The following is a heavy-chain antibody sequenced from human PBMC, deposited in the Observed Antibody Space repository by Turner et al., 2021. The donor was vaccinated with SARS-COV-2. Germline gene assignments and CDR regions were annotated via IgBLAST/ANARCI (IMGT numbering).Heavy chain of an antibody. V-gene: IGHV3-7*03. J-gene: IGHJ4*02. CDR1: GLTFSSYW. CDR3: ATGGYSYHH. Sequence: EVQVVESGGGLVQPGGSVRLSCAGFGLTFSSYWMSWVRQAPGKGLEWVANIKQDESEKNYVDSVKGRFTISRDNAKNSLYLQMNSLRAEDTAVYYCATGGYSYHHWGQGTLVTVSS. CDR2: IKQDESEK. D-gene: IGHD5-18*01.